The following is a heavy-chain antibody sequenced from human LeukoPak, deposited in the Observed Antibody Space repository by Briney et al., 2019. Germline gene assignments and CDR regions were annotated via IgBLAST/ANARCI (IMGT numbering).Heavy chain of an antibody. CDR2: IYYSGST. V-gene: IGHV4-39*01. Sequence: LETLSLTCTVSGGSIRSSSYYWGWIRQPPGKGLEWIGSIYYSGSTYYNASLKSRGTISVDTSKNQFSLKLNSVTAADTAVYFCARQVVAVAGTGYFDYWGQGTLVTVSS. CDR1: GGSIRSSSYY. CDR3: ARQVVAVAGTGYFDY. D-gene: IGHD6-19*01. J-gene: IGHJ4*02.